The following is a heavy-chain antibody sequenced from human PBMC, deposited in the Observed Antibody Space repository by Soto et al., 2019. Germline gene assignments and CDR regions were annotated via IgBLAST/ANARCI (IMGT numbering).Heavy chain of an antibody. CDR1: GFDASVNY. V-gene: IGHV3-66*01. CDR3: VRENYYYGMDV. CDR2: INSGGST. Sequence: EVQLVESGGTLVQPGGSLRLSCAASGFDASVNYMTWVRQAPGKGLEWVSAINSGGSTFYADSVKGRFTISRDNSKNTLYLQMNSLRVEDTGMYYCVRENYYYGMDVWGQGTAVTVSS. J-gene: IGHJ6*02.